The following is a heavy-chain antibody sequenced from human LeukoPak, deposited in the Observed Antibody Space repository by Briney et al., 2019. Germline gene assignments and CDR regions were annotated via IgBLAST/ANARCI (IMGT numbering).Heavy chain of an antibody. J-gene: IGHJ4*02. Sequence: PSETLSLTCTVSGGSISSYYWSWIRQPPGKGLEWIGYIYYSGSTNYNPSLKSRVTISVDTSKNQFSLKLSSVTAADTAVYYCARGHDILTGYYQFDYRGQGTLVTVSS. CDR3: ARGHDILTGYYQFDY. D-gene: IGHD3-9*01. CDR2: IYYSGST. V-gene: IGHV4-59*01. CDR1: GGSISSYY.